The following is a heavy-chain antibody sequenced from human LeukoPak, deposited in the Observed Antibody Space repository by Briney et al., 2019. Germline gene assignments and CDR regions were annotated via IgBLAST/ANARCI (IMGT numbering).Heavy chain of an antibody. CDR3: ARQHYDSSGYYPVIDY. CDR1: GGSISSYY. D-gene: IGHD3-22*01. V-gene: IGHV4-59*08. CDR2: IYYSGST. J-gene: IGHJ4*02. Sequence: SETLSLTCTVSGGSISSYYWSWIRQPPGKGLEWIGYIYYSGSTNYNPSLKSRVTISVDTSKNQFTLKLSSVTAADTAVYYCARQHYDSSGYYPVIDYWGQGTLVTVSS.